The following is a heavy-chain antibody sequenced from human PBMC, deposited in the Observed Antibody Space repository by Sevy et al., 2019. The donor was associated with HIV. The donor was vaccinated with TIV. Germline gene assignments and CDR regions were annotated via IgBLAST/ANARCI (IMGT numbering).Heavy chain of an antibody. Sequence: ASVKVSCKVSEYSLTKLSMHWVRQAPGKGLEWMGRFDPEDGETIFAQKFQGRVTMTEDTSTDTAYMQLSSLRSEDTAVYYCASAREYYEDSSGDLDYWGQGTLVTVSS. D-gene: IGHD3-22*01. J-gene: IGHJ4*02. CDR3: ASAREYYEDSSGDLDY. CDR2: FDPEDGET. CDR1: EYSLTKLS. V-gene: IGHV1-24*01.